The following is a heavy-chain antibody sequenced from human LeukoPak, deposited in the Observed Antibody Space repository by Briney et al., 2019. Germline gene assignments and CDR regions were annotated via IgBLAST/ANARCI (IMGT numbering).Heavy chain of an antibody. CDR2: VSHSGST. CDR1: GGSVSNTNYY. V-gene: IGHV4-39*01. Sequence: SETLSLTCTVSGGSVSNTNYYWAWIRQPPGKGLEWIGSVSHSGSTYYNPSLKSRVSTSVDTSKNQFSLNLSSVIAADTAVYYCASRSDDRSLYYFDYWGQGTLVTVSS. J-gene: IGHJ4*02. D-gene: IGHD3-22*01. CDR3: ASRSDDRSLYYFDY.